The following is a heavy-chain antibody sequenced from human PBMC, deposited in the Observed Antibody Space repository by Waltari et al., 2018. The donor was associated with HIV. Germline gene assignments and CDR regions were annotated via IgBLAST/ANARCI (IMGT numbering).Heavy chain of an antibody. CDR1: GYTFTDFH. CDR3: AKEPDFSGSGSYLRN. CDR2: INCRTGAT. Sequence: QVLLVQSGAEVKKPGASVKVSCPASGYTFTDFHMHWVRQAPGQGPEWMGWINCRTGATRDLDKFQGRVTITRDTSLKTAYIEISGLTSDDTAVYYCAKEPDFSGSGSYLRNWGQGTLVTVSS. V-gene: IGHV1-2*02. J-gene: IGHJ4*02. D-gene: IGHD3-10*01.